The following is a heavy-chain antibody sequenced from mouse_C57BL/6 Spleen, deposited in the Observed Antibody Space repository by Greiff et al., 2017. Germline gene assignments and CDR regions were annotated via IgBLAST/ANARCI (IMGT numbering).Heavy chain of an antibody. D-gene: IGHD2-4*01. Sequence: VQGVESGPELVKPGASVKISCKASGYTFTDYYINWVKQRPGQGLEWIGWIFPGSGSTYYNEKFKGKATLTVDKSSSTAYMLLSSLTSEDSAVYFCPRAIYYDKGYFDVWGTGTTVTVSS. V-gene: IGHV1-75*01. CDR3: PRAIYYDKGYFDV. J-gene: IGHJ1*03. CDR1: GYTFTDYY. CDR2: IFPGSGST.